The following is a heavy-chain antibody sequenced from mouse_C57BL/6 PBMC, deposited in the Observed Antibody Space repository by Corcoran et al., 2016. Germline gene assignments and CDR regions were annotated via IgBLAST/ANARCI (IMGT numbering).Heavy chain of an antibody. V-gene: IGHV9-3*01. Sequence: QIQLVQSGPELKKPGETVKISCKASGYTFTTYGVSWVKQAPGKGLKWMGWINTYSGVPTYADDFKGRFAFSLETSASTAYLQINNLKNEDTATYFCARDDSYGYFDVWGTGTTVTVSS. J-gene: IGHJ1*03. CDR3: ARDDSYGYFDV. CDR2: INTYSGVP. D-gene: IGHD2-4*01. CDR1: GYTFTTYG.